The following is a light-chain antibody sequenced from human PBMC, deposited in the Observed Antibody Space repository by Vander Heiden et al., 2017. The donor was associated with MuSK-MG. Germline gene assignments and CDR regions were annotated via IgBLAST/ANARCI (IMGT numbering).Light chain of an antibody. Sequence: EIVMTQPPATLSVSQGERATISCRASQSVSSNLAWYQQKPGQAPRLLIYGASTRATGIPARFSGSGSGTEFTLTISSLQSEDFAVYYCQHYNNLHSFGGGTKVEIK. CDR1: QSVSSN. V-gene: IGKV3-15*01. CDR3: QHYNNLHS. CDR2: GAS. J-gene: IGKJ4*01.